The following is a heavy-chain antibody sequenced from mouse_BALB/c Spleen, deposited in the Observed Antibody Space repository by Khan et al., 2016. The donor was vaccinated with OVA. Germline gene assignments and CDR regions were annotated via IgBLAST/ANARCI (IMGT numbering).Heavy chain of an antibody. CDR1: GYSITTDYA. V-gene: IGHV3-2*02. CDR2: ISYSGNT. D-gene: IGHD1-1*01. CDR3: ARVYGGDFDY. J-gene: IGHJ2*01. Sequence: VQLKQSGPGLVTPSQSLSLTCTVTGYSITTDYAWNWIRQFPGNKLEWMGFISYSGNTKYNPSLKSRISITRDTSKNQFFLQLKSVTTEDTARYYCARVYGGDFDYWGQGTTLTVSS.